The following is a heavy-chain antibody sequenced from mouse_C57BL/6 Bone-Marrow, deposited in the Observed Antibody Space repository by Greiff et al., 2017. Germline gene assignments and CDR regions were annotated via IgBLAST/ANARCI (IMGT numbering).Heavy chain of an antibody. Sequence: VQLQQSGPELVKPGASVKISCKASGYTFTDYYINWVKQRPGQGIEWIGWIYPGSGNTKYNEKFKGKATLTVDTSSSTAYMQLSSLTSEDSAVYFCARSYGSSYVTYFDYWGQGTTLTVSS. CDR2: IYPGSGNT. J-gene: IGHJ2*01. D-gene: IGHD1-1*01. CDR1: GYTFTDYY. V-gene: IGHV1-84*01. CDR3: ARSYGSSYVTYFDY.